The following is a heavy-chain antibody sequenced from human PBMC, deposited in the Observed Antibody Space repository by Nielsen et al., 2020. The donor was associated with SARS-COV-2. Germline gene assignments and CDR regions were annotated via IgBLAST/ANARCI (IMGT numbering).Heavy chain of an antibody. D-gene: IGHD6-13*01. Sequence: ASVKVSCKVSGYTLTELSMHWVRQAPGKGLEWMGGFDPKDGETIYAQKFQGRVTMTEDTSTDTAYMELSSLRSEDTAVYYCARGTASTPGYSSSWHDAFDIWGQGTMVTVSS. CDR2: FDPKDGET. V-gene: IGHV1-24*01. CDR1: GYTLTELS. J-gene: IGHJ3*02. CDR3: ARGTASTPGYSSSWHDAFDI.